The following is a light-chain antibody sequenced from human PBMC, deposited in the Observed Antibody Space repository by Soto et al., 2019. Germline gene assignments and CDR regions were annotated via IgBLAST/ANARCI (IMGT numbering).Light chain of an antibody. Sequence: VLTQSPATLSLSPGDRATLSCRASQSVFGYLAWYQHKPGQAPRLLLYVAYKRVTGVPARFSGSGSETDFTLIISILLPEAFAVYYGQQRSDSPPLTFGGGTQVDSK. CDR1: QSVFGY. CDR3: QQRSDSPPLT. J-gene: IGKJ4*01. V-gene: IGKV3-11*01. CDR2: VAY.